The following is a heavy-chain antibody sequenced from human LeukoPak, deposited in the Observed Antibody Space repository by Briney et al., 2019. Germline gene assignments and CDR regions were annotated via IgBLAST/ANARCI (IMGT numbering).Heavy chain of an antibody. Sequence: GGSLRLSCAASGFTFSSYGMHWVRQAPGKGLEWVAVISYDGSNKYYAASVKGRFTISRDNSKNTLYLQMNSLRAEDMAVYYCARDPRRYYDSSGYYFPYYFDYWGQGTLVTVSS. CDR2: ISYDGSNK. CDR3: ARDPRRYYDSSGYYFPYYFDY. D-gene: IGHD3-22*01. V-gene: IGHV3-30*19. CDR1: GFTFSSYG. J-gene: IGHJ4*02.